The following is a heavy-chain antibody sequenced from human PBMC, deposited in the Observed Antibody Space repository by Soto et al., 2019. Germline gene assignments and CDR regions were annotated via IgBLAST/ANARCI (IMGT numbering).Heavy chain of an antibody. Sequence: QVQLVESGGGVVQPGRSLRLSCAASGFTFSSYGMHWVGQAPGKGLEWVAVISYDGSNKYYADSVKGRFTISRDNSKNTLYLQMKSLRAEDTAVYYCAKDMGRTYCGGDCYGIFDYWGQGTLVTVSS. CDR1: GFTFSSYG. V-gene: IGHV3-30*18. CDR3: AKDMGRTYCGGDCYGIFDY. D-gene: IGHD2-21*02. CDR2: ISYDGSNK. J-gene: IGHJ4*02.